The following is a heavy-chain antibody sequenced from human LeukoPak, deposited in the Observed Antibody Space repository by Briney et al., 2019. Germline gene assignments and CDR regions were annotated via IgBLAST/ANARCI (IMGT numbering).Heavy chain of an antibody. CDR1: GGTFSSYA. D-gene: IGHD3-16*01. V-gene: IGHV1-69*04. J-gene: IGHJ4*02. CDR3: ASGALMDQVGETPNDFDY. Sequence: GASVKVSCKASGGTFSSYAISWVRQAPGQGLEWMGRIIPIFGIANYAQKFQGRVTITADKSTSTAYMELSSLRSEDTAVYYCASGALMDQVGETPNDFDYWGQGTLVTVSS. CDR2: IIPIFGIA.